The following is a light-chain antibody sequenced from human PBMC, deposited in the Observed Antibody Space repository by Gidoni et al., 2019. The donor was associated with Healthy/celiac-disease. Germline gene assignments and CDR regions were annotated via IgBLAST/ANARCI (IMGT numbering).Light chain of an antibody. V-gene: IGKV3-20*01. CDR2: GAS. Sequence: EIVLTQSPGTLSLSPGERATLSCRASQSVSSSYLAWYQQKPGQAPRLLIYGASSRATGIPDGVSGSGSGADFTLTISRLEPEDFAVYYCQQYGSSPLITFGPGTKLDIK. J-gene: IGKJ3*01. CDR3: QQYGSSPLIT. CDR1: QSVSSSY.